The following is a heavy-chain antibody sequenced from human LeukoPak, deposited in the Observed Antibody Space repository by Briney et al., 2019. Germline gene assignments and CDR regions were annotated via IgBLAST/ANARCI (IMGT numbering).Heavy chain of an antibody. CDR2: IYYTGNI. CDR3: ARAYYFDSSGYWNR. Sequence: SETLSLTCTVSGGSISSTSNYWGWIRQPPGKGLEWIGSIYYTGNIYYNPSLKSRVTISVDTSKNQFSLNLSSVTAADTAVYYCARAYYFDSSGYWNRWGQGTLVTVSS. D-gene: IGHD3-22*01. J-gene: IGHJ4*02. CDR1: GGSISSTSNY. V-gene: IGHV4-39*01.